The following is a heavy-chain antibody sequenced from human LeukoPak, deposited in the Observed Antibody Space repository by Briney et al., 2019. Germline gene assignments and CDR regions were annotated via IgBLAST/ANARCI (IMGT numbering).Heavy chain of an antibody. CDR2: IYYSGIT. V-gene: IGHV4-31*03. D-gene: IGHD2-2*01. Sequence: PSETLSLTCTVSGGSISSSAYYWSWIRQHPGKGLEWIGYIYYSGITYYNPSLKSRVTISVDTSKNQFSLNLSSVTDADTAVYYCARDGDCSSDSCYFDYWGQGILVTVSS. J-gene: IGHJ4*02. CDR3: ARDGDCSSDSCYFDY. CDR1: GGSISSSAYY.